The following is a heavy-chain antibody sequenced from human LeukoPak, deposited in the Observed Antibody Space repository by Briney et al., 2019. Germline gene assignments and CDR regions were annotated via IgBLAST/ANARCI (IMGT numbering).Heavy chain of an antibody. J-gene: IGHJ4*02. D-gene: IGHD6-13*01. CDR2: INLNTGGI. Sequence: ASVKVSCKASGYTFTDYYMHSVRQAPGQGLEWLGWINLNTGGINYAPKFQDRVTMTRDTSISTAHMELSMLRSDDTAVYYCARDQYSSSWYGSDHWGQGTLVTVSS. CDR1: GYTFTDYY. CDR3: ARDQYSSSWYGSDH. V-gene: IGHV1-2*02.